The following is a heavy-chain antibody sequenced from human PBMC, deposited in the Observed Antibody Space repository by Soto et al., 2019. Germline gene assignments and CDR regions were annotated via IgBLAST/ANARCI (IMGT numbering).Heavy chain of an antibody. CDR2: ISPYNGKT. Sequence: ASVKVSFKTSGYTFTEYGISWFRQAPGQGLEWMGWISPYNGKTNYIQEFQDRVTITTDTSSTTVYMDLRTLKSDDTAIYFCARADYGDTKIYSFDHWGQGTLVTVSS. CDR3: ARADYGDTKIYSFDH. J-gene: IGHJ4*02. V-gene: IGHV1-18*01. D-gene: IGHD4-17*01. CDR1: GYTFTEYG.